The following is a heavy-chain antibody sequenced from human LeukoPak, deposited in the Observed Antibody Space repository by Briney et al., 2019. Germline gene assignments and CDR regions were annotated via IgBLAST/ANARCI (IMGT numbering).Heavy chain of an antibody. CDR1: GFTFGDHY. CDR2: INSGGSAL. D-gene: IGHD1-1*01. CDR3: ARDPDTTSKVDY. Sequence: PGGSLRLSCATSGFTFGDHYMSWIRRAPGKGLEWVAYINSGGSALYYAESVKGRFTISRDNAKNSLFLHMNSLRAEDTAVYYCARDPDTTSKVDYWGQGTLVTVSP. V-gene: IGHV3-11*01. J-gene: IGHJ4*02.